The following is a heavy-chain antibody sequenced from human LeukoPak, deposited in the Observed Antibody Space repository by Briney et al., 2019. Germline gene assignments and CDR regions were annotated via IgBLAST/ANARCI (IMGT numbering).Heavy chain of an antibody. V-gene: IGHV3-30*02. J-gene: IGHJ6*03. CDR1: IFSFSTFG. Sequence: GGSLRLSCAASIFSFSTFGFHWVRQAPGKGLEWVAFIPYDGSDKYYADSVKGRFTVSRDNSKNTLYLHMNSLRVEDTAVYYCAKDRSVGATKTYYYYMDVWGRGTTVTVSS. CDR3: AKDRSVGATKTYYYYMDV. CDR2: IPYDGSDK. D-gene: IGHD1-26*01.